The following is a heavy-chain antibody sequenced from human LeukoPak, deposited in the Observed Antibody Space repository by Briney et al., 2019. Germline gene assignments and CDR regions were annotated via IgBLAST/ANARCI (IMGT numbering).Heavy chain of an antibody. V-gene: IGHV1-18*01. CDR1: GYTFNNYG. J-gene: IGHJ4*02. D-gene: IGHD1-26*01. CDR2: ISTYNDNT. Sequence: ASVKVSCKASGYTFNNYGINWARQAPGQGLEWMGWISTYNDNTNCAQKLQGRVTMTTDTSTSTAYMELRSLTSDDTAVYYCARVVFEVGFQFDFWGQGTLVTVSS. CDR3: ARVVFEVGFQFDF.